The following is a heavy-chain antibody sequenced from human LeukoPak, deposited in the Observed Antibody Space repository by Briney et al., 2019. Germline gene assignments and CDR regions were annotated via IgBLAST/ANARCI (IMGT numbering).Heavy chain of an antibody. CDR2: INPNSGGT. D-gene: IGHD3-22*01. Sequence: ASVKVSCKASGYTYTGYYMHWVRQAPGQGLEWMGWINPNSGGTNYAQKFQGRVTMTRDTSISTAYMELSSLRSDDTAVYYCARDQAYDSSGYYRDAFDIWGQGTMVTVSS. J-gene: IGHJ3*02. CDR1: GYTYTGYY. V-gene: IGHV1-2*02. CDR3: ARDQAYDSSGYYRDAFDI.